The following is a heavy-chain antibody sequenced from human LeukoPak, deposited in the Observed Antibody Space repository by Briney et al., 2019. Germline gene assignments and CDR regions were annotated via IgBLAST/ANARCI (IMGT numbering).Heavy chain of an antibody. CDR1: GFTVGTYA. Sequence: GGSLRLSCAASGFTVGTYAMSWVRQAPGKGLEWVSGISDSGDNTQYVDSVKGRFTISRDNPRKSLYLQMNSLRVEDTAVYYCAKGEVWFDPWGQGTLVTVSA. D-gene: IGHD1-26*01. V-gene: IGHV3-23*01. CDR3: AKGEVWFDP. J-gene: IGHJ5*02. CDR2: ISDSGDNT.